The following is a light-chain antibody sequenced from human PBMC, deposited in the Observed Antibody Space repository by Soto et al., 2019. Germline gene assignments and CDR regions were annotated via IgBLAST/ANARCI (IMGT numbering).Light chain of an antibody. CDR1: QSVSSR. Sequence: ERVMTQSPATLSVSPGERATLSCRASQSVSSRLAWYQQKRGQAPRLLIYDASTRATGIPARFSGSGSGTEFNLTISSLQSEDFAIYYCRHYNNWPPETFGQGTKV. J-gene: IGKJ1*01. V-gene: IGKV3-15*01. CDR3: RHYNNWPPET. CDR2: DAS.